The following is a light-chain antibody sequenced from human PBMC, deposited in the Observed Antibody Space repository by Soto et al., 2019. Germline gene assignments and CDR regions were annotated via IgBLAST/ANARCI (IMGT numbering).Light chain of an antibody. CDR1: QGITSS. CDR3: QQLYSYPPIT. J-gene: IGKJ5*01. V-gene: IGKV1-9*01. Sequence: DIQLTQSPSFLSASVGDRVTITCRASQGITSSLAWYQQKPGKAPKLLIYAISTLQSGVPSRFSGSGSGTQFTLTISSLQPEDFATYYCQQLYSYPPITFGQGTRLEIK. CDR2: AIS.